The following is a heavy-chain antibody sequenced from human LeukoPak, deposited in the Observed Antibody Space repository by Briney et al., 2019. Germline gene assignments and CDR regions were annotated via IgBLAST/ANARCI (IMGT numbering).Heavy chain of an antibody. CDR2: IYYSGST. CDR3: ARSPNERMVRGVWFDP. CDR1: GGSISSGGYY. D-gene: IGHD3-10*01. V-gene: IGHV4-31*03. Sequence: PSETLSLTCTVSGGSISSGGYYWSWIRQHPGKGLEWIGYIYYSGSTYYNPSLKSRVTISVDTSKNQFSLKLSSVTAADTAVYYCARSPNERMVRGVWFDPRGQGTLVTVSS. J-gene: IGHJ5*02.